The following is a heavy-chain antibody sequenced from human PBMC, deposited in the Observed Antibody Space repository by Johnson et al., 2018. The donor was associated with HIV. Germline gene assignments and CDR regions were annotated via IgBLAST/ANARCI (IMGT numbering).Heavy chain of an antibody. Sequence: QVQLVESGGGLVKPGGSLRLSCAASGFTFSSYAMHWVRQAPGKGLEWVAVISYDGGNKYYADSVKGRFTISRDNSKNTLYLQMNSLRAEGTAVYYCARHWAAAGRDAFDIWGQGTMVSGSS. D-gene: IGHD6-13*01. CDR3: ARHWAAAGRDAFDI. CDR2: ISYDGGNK. V-gene: IGHV3-30*04. J-gene: IGHJ3*02. CDR1: GFTFSSYA.